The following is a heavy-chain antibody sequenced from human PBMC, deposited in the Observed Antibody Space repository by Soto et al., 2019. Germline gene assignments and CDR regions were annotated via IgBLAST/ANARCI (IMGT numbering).Heavy chain of an antibody. J-gene: IGHJ4*02. CDR2: INSDESDT. V-gene: IGHV3-74*01. D-gene: IGHD3-3*01. Sequence: GGSLRLSCAASGFTFSNYWMQWVRQAPGKGLVWVSRINSDESDTTYADSVKGRFTISRDNAKNTLYLQMNSLRDDDTAVYYCVRELAPRIFPYWGQGTLVTVSS. CDR3: VRELAPRIFPY. CDR1: GFTFSNYW.